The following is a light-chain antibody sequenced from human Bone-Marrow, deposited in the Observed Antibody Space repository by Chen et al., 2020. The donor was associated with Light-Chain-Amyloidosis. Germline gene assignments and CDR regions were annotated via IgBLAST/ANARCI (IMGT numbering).Light chain of an antibody. Sequence: DVVMTQTPLSLSVTPGQPASISCTSSQSLLYSNGVTYLYWFLQKPGQPPQLLIYEAFNRFAGVPHRFSGSGSATDFTLRISRVEAEDVGTYYCMQSIHLRTFGHGTKVEIK. V-gene: IGKV2D-29*01. J-gene: IGKJ1*01. CDR3: MQSIHLRT. CDR1: QSLLYSNGVTY. CDR2: EAF.